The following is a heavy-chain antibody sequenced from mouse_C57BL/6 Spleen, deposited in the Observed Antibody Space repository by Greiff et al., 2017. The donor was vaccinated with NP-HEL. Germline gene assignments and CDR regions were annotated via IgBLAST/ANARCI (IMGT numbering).Heavy chain of an antibody. V-gene: IGHV1-50*01. D-gene: IGHD1-1*01. CDR2: IDPSDSYT. Sequence: QVQLRQPGAELVKPGASVKLSCKASGYTFTSYWMQWVKQRPGQGLEWIGEIDPSDSYTNYNQKFKGKATLTVDTSSSTAYMQLSSLTSEDSAVYYCARSGYYGSSYVWYFDVWGTGTTVTVSS. J-gene: IGHJ1*03. CDR1: GYTFTSYW. CDR3: ARSGYYGSSYVWYFDV.